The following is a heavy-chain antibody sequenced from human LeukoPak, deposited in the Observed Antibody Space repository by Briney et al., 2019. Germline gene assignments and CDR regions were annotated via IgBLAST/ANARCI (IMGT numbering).Heavy chain of an antibody. Sequence: GGSLRLSCEASGFTFGSFAMYWVRQAPGKGLDWIAGIFGSGGSPHYADSVKGRFTISRDNSKNTVYLQINSPRAEDTAVYYCGKTTAGYSSGQKPAWPVDYWGQGTLVTVSS. CDR2: IFGSGGSP. V-gene: IGHV3-23*01. CDR3: GKTTAGYSSGQKPAWPVDY. CDR1: GFTFGSFA. D-gene: IGHD5-18*01. J-gene: IGHJ4*02.